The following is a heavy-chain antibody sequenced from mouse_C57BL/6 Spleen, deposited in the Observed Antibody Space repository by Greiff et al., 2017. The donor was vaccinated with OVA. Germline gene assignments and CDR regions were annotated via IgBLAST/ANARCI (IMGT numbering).Heavy chain of an antibody. V-gene: IGHV1-64*01. CDR1: GYTFTSYW. J-gene: IGHJ3*01. Sequence: VQLQQPGAELVKPGASVKLSCKASGYTFTSYWMHWVKQRPGQGLEWIGMIHPNSGSTNYNEKFKSKATLTVDKSSSTAYMQLSSLTSEDSAVYYCVDYDGAWFAYWGQGTLVTVSA. D-gene: IGHD2-4*01. CDR2: IHPNSGST. CDR3: VDYDGAWFAY.